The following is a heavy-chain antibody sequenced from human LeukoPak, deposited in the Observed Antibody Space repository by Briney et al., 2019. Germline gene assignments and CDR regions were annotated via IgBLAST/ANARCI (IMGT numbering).Heavy chain of an antibody. CDR3: TLSRDGYNWDY. CDR1: GFTFSGSA. V-gene: IGHV3-73*01. CDR2: IRSKANSYAT. Sequence: PGGSLKLSCAASGFTFSGSAMHWVRQASGKGLEWVGRIRSKANSYATAYAASVKGRFTISRDDSKNTAYLQMNSLKTEDTAVYYCTLSRDGYNWDYWGQGTLVTVSS. J-gene: IGHJ4*02. D-gene: IGHD5-24*01.